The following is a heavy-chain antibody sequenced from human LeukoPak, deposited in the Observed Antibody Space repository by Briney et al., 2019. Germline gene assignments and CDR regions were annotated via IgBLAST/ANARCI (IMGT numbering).Heavy chain of an antibody. CDR2: IIGSGDST. Sequence: PGGSLRLSCAASGFTFSSHAMTWVRRAPGKGLEWVAAIIGSGDSTYYADSVKGRFTISRDNSKHTLYLQMNTLRAEDTGLYYCANHARDYYDSSGYYLGYWGQGTLVTVSS. D-gene: IGHD3-22*01. J-gene: IGHJ4*02. CDR1: GFTFSSHA. CDR3: ANHARDYYDSSGYYLGY. V-gene: IGHV3-23*01.